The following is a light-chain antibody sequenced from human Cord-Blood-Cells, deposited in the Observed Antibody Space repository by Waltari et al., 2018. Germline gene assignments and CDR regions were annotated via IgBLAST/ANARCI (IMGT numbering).Light chain of an antibody. CDR2: DVS. V-gene: IGLV2-14*01. CDR3: SSYTSSSTLV. J-gene: IGLJ1*01. CDR1: SSDVGGYNH. Sequence: QSALTHPAPVSGSPGQSITISCTGTSSDVGGYNHVSWYQQHPGKAPKLMIYDVSNRPSGVSNRFSGSKSGNTASLTISGLQAEDEADYYCSSYTSSSTLVFGTGTKVTVL.